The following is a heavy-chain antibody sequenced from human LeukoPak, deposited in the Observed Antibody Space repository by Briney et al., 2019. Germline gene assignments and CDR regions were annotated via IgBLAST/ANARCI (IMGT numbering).Heavy chain of an antibody. CDR2: INLSGGST. J-gene: IGHJ4*02. CDR3: ARDLDYGEKSEDY. V-gene: IGHV1-46*01. Sequence: ASVKVSCKASGYTFTSYGISWVRQAPGQGLEWLGIINLSGGSTHYPQKFQDRVTMTRDTSTGTVYMELSSLRSEDTAVYYCARDLDYGEKSEDYWGQGTLVTVSS. D-gene: IGHD4/OR15-4a*01. CDR1: GYTFTSYG.